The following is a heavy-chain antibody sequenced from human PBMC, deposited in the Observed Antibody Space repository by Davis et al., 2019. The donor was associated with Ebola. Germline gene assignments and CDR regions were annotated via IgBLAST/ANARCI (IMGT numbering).Heavy chain of an antibody. V-gene: IGHV3-30*02. J-gene: IGHJ3*02. CDR3: ARESSHAFDI. CDR2: KRYNEIKK. Sequence: PGGSPRLSCTSSEITLRDYAMHWVRQAPGKGLEWLTFKRYNEIKKYYADSVQGRFTVSRDDSSNTMFLQMDSLRGEDTAVYFSARESSHAFDIWGQGTFVTVSS. CDR1: EITLRDYA.